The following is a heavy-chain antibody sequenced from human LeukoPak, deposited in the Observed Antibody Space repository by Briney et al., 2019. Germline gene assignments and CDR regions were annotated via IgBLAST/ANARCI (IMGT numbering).Heavy chain of an antibody. J-gene: IGHJ6*02. V-gene: IGHV1-24*01. D-gene: IGHD3-22*01. CDR2: FDPEDGET. Sequence: ASVKVSCKVSGYTLTELSMHWVRQAPGKGLEWMGGFDPEDGETIYAQKFQGRVTMTEDTSTDTAYMELSSLRSEDTAVYYCATSGSSGYYDYYGMDVWGQGTTATVSS. CDR1: GYTLTELS. CDR3: ATSGSSGYYDYYGMDV.